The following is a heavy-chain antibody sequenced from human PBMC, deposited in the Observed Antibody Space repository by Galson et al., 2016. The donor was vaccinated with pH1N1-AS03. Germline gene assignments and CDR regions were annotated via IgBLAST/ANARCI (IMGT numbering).Heavy chain of an antibody. V-gene: IGHV2-5*02. Sequence: PALVKPTQTLTLTCTFSGFSLSTSGVGVGWIRQPPGKALEWLALIYWDDDKRYSPSLTSRLTITKDTSKNQVVLTMTNMDPVDTATYYCVHRHGDYGSGRYGEVDPWGQGMLVTVSS. D-gene: IGHD3-10*01. CDR3: VHRHGDYGSGRYGEVDP. CDR1: GFSLSTSGVG. J-gene: IGHJ5*02. CDR2: IYWDDDK.